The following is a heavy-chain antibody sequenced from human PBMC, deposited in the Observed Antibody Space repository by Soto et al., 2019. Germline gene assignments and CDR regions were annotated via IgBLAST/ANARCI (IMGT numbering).Heavy chain of an antibody. D-gene: IGHD3-10*01. CDR2: INHSGST. Sequence: SETLSLTCAVYGGSFSGYYWSWIRQPPGKGLEWIGEINHSGSTNYNPSHKSRVTISEDTSKNQFSLKLSSVTAADTAVYYCARVRGRYYYGMDVWGQGTTVTVSS. CDR3: ARVRGRYYYGMDV. CDR1: GGSFSGYY. V-gene: IGHV4-34*01. J-gene: IGHJ6*02.